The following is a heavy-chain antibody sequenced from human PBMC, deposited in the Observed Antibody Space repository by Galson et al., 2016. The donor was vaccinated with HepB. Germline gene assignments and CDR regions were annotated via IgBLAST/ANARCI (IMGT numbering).Heavy chain of an antibody. CDR1: GFTFSSYA. Sequence: SLRPSCAASGFTFSSYAMHWVRRAPGKGLAWVAVISYDGSNKYYADSVKGRFTISSDNSKNTLYLQMNSQRVEDTAMYYCARGRRSQGAVWVKGTTVTVSS. D-gene: IGHD3-10*01. CDR3: ARGRRSQGAV. J-gene: IGHJ6*04. CDR2: ISYDGSNK. V-gene: IGHV3-30-3*01.